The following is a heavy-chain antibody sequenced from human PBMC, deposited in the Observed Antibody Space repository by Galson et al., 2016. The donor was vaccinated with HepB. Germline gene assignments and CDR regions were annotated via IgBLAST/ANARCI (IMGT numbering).Heavy chain of an antibody. CDR1: GFIFSNYG. D-gene: IGHD6-13*01. J-gene: IGHJ5*02. CDR3: TDGGGIAAAARGLNH. CDR2: ISSKAYGGTT. Sequence: SLRLSCAASGFIFSNYGMRWFRQAPGKGLEWVGFISSKAYGGTTEFAASVKDRFTISRDDSKSIAYLQMNSLKIEDTAVYYCTDGGGIAAAARGLNHWGQGTLVTVSS. V-gene: IGHV3-49*03.